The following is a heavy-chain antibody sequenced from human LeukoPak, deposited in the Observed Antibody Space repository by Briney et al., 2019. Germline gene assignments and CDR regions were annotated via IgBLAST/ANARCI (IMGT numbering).Heavy chain of an antibody. CDR1: GYTFTGYY. CDR2: INPNSGGT. V-gene: IGHV1-2*02. Sequence: ASVRVSCKGSGYTFTGYYMQWVRQAPGQGREWMGWINPNSGGTNYAQKFPGRVTMTRDTSISTAYMELSRLRSDDTAVYYCARIPNTYCGGDCDYWGQGTLVTVSS. CDR3: ARIPNTYCGGDCDY. J-gene: IGHJ4*02. D-gene: IGHD2-21*02.